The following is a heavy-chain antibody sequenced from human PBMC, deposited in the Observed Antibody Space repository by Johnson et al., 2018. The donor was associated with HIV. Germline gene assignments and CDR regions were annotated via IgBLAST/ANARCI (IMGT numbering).Heavy chain of an antibody. Sequence: VQLVESGGGVVRPGESLTLSCAASGFTFSSYAMSWVRQAPGKGLEWVSAISGSGGSTYYAESVKGRFIISRDNSKNTLYLPMNSLRIEDTAVYYCAKNSNVQLEHASDIWGRGTMVTVSS. CDR3: AKNSNVQLEHASDI. J-gene: IGHJ3*02. CDR1: GFTFSSYA. D-gene: IGHD1-1*01. CDR2: ISGSGGST. V-gene: IGHV3-23*04.